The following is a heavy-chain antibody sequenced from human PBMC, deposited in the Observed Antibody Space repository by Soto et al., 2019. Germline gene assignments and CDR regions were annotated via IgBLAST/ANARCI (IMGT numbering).Heavy chain of an antibody. CDR3: ARNKAMANNWFDP. CDR2: IYYSGST. V-gene: IGHV4-30-4*01. J-gene: IGHJ5*02. Sequence: ASETLSLTCTVSGGSISSGDYYWSWIRQPPGKGLEWIGYIYYSGSTYYNPSLKSRVTISVDTSKNQFSLKLSSVTAADTAVYYCARNKAMANNWFDPWGQGTLVTVSS. D-gene: IGHD5-18*01. CDR1: GGSISSGDYY.